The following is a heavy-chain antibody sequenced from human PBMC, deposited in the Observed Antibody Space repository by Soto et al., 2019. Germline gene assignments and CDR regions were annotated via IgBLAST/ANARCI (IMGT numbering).Heavy chain of an antibody. V-gene: IGHV1-69*12. CDR2: IIPIFGTA. CDR1: GGTFSSYA. D-gene: IGHD4-17*01. J-gene: IGHJ5*02. CDR3: ARRATVTKMPGWFDP. Sequence: QVQLVQSGAEVKKPGSSVKVSCKASGGTFSSYAISWVRQAPGQGLEWMGGIIPIFGTANYAQKFQGRVTITAAESKCKDYMDLSSLRSEDEAVYYCARRATVTKMPGWFDPWGQGTLVTVSS.